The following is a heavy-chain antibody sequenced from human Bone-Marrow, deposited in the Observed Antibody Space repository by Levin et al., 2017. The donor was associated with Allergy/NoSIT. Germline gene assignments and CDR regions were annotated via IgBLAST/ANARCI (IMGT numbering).Heavy chain of an antibody. CDR1: GYTFTGYY. D-gene: IGHD5-24*01. J-gene: IGHJ5*02. Sequence: ASVKVSCKASGYTFTGYYMHWVRQAPGQGLEWMGRINPNSGGTNYAQKFQGRVTMTRDTSISTAYMELSRLRSDDTAVYYCARDRSRERWLQLRGSWFDPWGQGTLVTVSS. CDR2: INPNSGGT. CDR3: ARDRSRERWLQLRGSWFDP. V-gene: IGHV1-2*06.